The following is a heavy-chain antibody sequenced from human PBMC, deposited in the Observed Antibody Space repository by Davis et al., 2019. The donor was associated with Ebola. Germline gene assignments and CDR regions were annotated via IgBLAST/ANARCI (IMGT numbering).Heavy chain of an antibody. CDR2: ISGSGGST. J-gene: IGHJ1*01. Sequence: PGGSLRLSCAASGFTFSSYAMSWVRQAPGKGLEWVSAISGSGGSTYYADSVKGRFTISRDNSKNTLYLQMSSLRAEDTAVYRCARVLFGGSPVAYIQYWGQGTLVTVSS. D-gene: IGHD2-15*01. CDR3: ARVLFGGSPVAYIQY. CDR1: GFTFSSYA. V-gene: IGHV3-23*01.